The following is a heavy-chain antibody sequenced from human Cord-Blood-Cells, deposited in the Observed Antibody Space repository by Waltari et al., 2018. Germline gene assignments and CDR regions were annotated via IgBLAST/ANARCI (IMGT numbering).Heavy chain of an antibody. D-gene: IGHD7-27*01. J-gene: IGHJ3*02. Sequence: QVQLVQSGAEVKKPGASVQVSCKASGSTFTGAYMHWVREAPVEGLEWRGWINPNSGGTNYAQKFQGRGTSTTDTSSSTAYMELSRLRSDDTAVYDCATWGAIDIWGQGTRVTVSS. CDR3: ATWGAIDI. V-gene: IGHV1-2*01. CDR2: INPNSGGT. CDR1: GSTFTGAY.